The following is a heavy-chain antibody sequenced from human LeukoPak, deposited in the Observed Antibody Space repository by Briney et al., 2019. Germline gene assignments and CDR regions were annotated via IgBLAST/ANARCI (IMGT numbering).Heavy chain of an antibody. CDR3: ARGSAPLYYYYYMDV. Sequence: GGSLRLSCVASGFTFSSYWMTWVRQAPGKGLEWVSYISSSSSTIYYADSVKGRFTISRDNAKNSLYLQMNSLRAEDTAVYYCARGSAPLYYYYYMDVWGKGTTVTVSS. CDR2: ISSSSSTI. CDR1: GFTFSSYW. J-gene: IGHJ6*03. V-gene: IGHV3-48*01. D-gene: IGHD3-10*01.